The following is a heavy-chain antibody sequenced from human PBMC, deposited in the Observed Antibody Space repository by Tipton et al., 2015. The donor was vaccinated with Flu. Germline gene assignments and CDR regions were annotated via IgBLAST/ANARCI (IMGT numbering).Heavy chain of an antibody. V-gene: IGHV4-39*01. Sequence: TLSLTCTVSGGSFSSFSYYWGWIRQPPGKGLEWIGSIYYSGSTYYNPSLKSRVTISVDTSNNQFSLRLNSVTAADTAVYYCARRRDGTFTYDYWGQGTLVTVSS. CDR1: GGSFSSFSYY. CDR3: ARRRDGTFTYDY. J-gene: IGHJ4*02. CDR2: IYYSGST. D-gene: IGHD1-26*01.